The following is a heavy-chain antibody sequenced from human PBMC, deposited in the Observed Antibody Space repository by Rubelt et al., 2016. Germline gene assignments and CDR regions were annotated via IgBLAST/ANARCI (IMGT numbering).Heavy chain of an antibody. D-gene: IGHD3-10*01. CDR2: INHSGST. CDR3: ARSLSGDS. J-gene: IGHJ4*02. CDR1: GGSFSGYY. V-gene: IGHV4-34*01. Sequence: QVQLQQWGAGLLKPSETLSLTCAVYGGSFSGYYWSWIRQPPGKGLEWIGEINHSGSTNYNPSLKSRVTISVDTSKNQFSLKLSSVTAAGTAVYYCARSLSGDSWGQGTLVTVSS.